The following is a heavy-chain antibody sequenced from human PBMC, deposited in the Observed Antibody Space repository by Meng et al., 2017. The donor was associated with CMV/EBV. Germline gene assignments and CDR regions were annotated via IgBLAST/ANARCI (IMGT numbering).Heavy chain of an antibody. V-gene: IGHV3-30-3*01. J-gene: IGHJ3*02. CDR1: GFPFSSYA. Sequence: GGSLRLSCAASGFPFSSYAMHWVRQAPGKGLEWVAVISYDGSNKYYADSVKGRFTISRDNSKNTLYLQMSSLRAEDTAVYYCERDLNWNYVRGAFDIWGQGTMVTVSS. CDR2: ISYDGSNK. CDR3: ERDLNWNYVRGAFDI. D-gene: IGHD1-7*01.